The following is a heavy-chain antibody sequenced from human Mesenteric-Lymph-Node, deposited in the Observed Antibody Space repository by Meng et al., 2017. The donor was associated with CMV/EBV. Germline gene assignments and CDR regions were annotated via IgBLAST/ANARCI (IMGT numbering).Heavy chain of an antibody. Sequence: SVKVSCKASGYTFTSYAISWVRQAPGQGLEWMGGIIPIFGTANYAQKFQGRVTITTDESTSTAYMELSSLRSEDTAVYYCASTISGSYLYYFDYWGQGTLVTVSS. J-gene: IGHJ4*02. V-gene: IGHV1-69*05. CDR3: ASTISGSYLYYFDY. D-gene: IGHD1-26*01. CDR1: GYTFTSYA. CDR2: IIPIFGTA.